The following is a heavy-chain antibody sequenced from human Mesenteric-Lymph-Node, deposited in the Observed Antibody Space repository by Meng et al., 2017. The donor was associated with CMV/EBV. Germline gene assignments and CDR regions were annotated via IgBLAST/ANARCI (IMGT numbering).Heavy chain of an antibody. V-gene: IGHV3-66*02. CDR3: ARELRNSNYRYYFDY. CDR2: IYSGGST. D-gene: IGHD4-11*01. CDR1: GFTFSNYA. Sequence: GGSLRLSCAASGFTFSNYAMSWVRQAPGKGLEWVSVIYSGGSTYYADSVKGRFTISRDNSKNTLYLQMNSLRAEDTAVYYCARELRNSNYRYYFDYWGQGTLVTVSS. J-gene: IGHJ4*02.